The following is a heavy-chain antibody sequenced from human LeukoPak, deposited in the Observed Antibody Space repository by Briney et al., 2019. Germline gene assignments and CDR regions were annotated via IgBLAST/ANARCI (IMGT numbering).Heavy chain of an antibody. D-gene: IGHD3-22*01. V-gene: IGHV4-39*02. J-gene: IGHJ3*02. CDR2: IYYSGST. CDR3: ARDSGDSSFGAFDI. Sequence: SETLSLTCTVSGGSISSSSYYWGWIRQPPGKGLEWIGSIYYSGSTYYNPSLKSRVTISVDTSKNQFSLKLSSVTAADTAVYYCARDSGDSSFGAFDIWGQGTMVTVSS. CDR1: GGSISSSSYY.